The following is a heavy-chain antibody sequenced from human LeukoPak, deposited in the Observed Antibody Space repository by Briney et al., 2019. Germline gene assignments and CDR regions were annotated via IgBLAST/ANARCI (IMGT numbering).Heavy chain of an antibody. CDR1: GYTFCNLG. V-gene: IGHV3-7*03. CDR3: ATSTAAAGTD. D-gene: IGHD6-13*01. Sequence: PGGSLRLSCAASGYTFCNLGMSWVRQAPWKGLKWVANIKQDGSEKYYVDSVKGRFTISRGNAQNSLYLQMNSLRAEDTAIYYCATSTAAAGTDWGQGTLVTVSS. J-gene: IGHJ4*02. CDR2: IKQDGSEK.